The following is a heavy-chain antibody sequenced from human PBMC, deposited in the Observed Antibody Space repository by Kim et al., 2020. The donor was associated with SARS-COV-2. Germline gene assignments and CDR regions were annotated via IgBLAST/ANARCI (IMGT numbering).Heavy chain of an antibody. CDR2: ISWNSGSI. Sequence: GGSLRLSCAASGFTFDDYAMHWVRQAPGKGLEWVSGISWNSGSIGYADSVKGRFTISRDNAKNSLYLQMNSLRAEDTALYYCAKATLAAAAYYYFDYWG. CDR3: AKATLAAAAYYYFDY. D-gene: IGHD2-2*01. J-gene: IGHJ4*01. CDR1: GFTFDDYA. V-gene: IGHV3-9*01.